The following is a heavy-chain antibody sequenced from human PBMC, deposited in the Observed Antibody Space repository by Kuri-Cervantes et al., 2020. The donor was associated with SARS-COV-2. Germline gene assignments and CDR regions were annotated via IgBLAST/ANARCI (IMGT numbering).Heavy chain of an antibody. D-gene: IGHD2-2*01. CDR2: IYSAGDS. CDR3: ARDIVVVPAATLDFGYYYYYMDV. Sequence: LRLSCTVSGGSISSGDYYWNWIRQPAGKGLEWIGRIYSAGDSNYNPSLKSRVTISLGRSKNQFSLKLTSVTAADTAVYYCARDIVVVPAATLDFGYYYYYMDVWGKGTTVTVSS. V-gene: IGHV4-61*02. J-gene: IGHJ6*03. CDR1: GGSISSGDYY.